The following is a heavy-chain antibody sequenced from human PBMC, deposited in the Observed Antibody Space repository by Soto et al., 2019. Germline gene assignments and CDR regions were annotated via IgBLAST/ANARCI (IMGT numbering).Heavy chain of an antibody. CDR2: MNAKSGDT. Sequence: ASVKVSCKASGYTFSDFDINWLRQASGQGPEWMGWMNAKSGDTFFAQRFQGKFNMTWDTSLSTAYMEVGSLTSDDTAVYYCARGNPFNYAGFDVWGQGTTVTVSS. J-gene: IGHJ6*02. CDR3: ARGNPFNYAGFDV. V-gene: IGHV1-8*01. D-gene: IGHD2-2*01. CDR1: GYTFSDFD.